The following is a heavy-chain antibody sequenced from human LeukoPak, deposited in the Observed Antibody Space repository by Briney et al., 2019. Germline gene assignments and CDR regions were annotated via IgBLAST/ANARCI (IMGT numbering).Heavy chain of an antibody. V-gene: IGHV1-69*04. CDR1: GGTFSSYA. D-gene: IGHD5-24*01. Sequence: GASVKVSCKASGGTFSSYAISWVRQAPGQGLEWMGRIIPILGIANYAQKFQGRVTITADKSTSTAYMELSSLRSEDTAVYYCARDMGWLQSDDAFDIWGQGTMVTVSS. CDR2: IIPILGIA. J-gene: IGHJ3*02. CDR3: ARDMGWLQSDDAFDI.